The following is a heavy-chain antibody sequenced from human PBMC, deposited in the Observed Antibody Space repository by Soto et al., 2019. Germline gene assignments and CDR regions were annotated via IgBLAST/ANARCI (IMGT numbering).Heavy chain of an antibody. V-gene: IGHV3-23*01. CDR3: AKDRAHSSSWYLDY. Sequence: GGSLRLSCAASGFTFSSYAMSWVRQAPGKGLEWVLAISCSGGSTYYADSVKVRFTISRDNSKNTLYLQMNSLRAEDTAVYYCAKDRAHSSSWYLDYWGQGTLVTVSS. J-gene: IGHJ4*02. CDR1: GFTFSSYA. CDR2: ISCSGGST. D-gene: IGHD6-13*01.